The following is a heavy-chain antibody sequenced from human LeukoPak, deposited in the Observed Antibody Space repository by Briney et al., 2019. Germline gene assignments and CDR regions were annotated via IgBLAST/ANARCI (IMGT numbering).Heavy chain of an antibody. V-gene: IGHV3-30*02. Sequence: GGSLRLSCAASGFTFTSYGMHWVRQAPGKGLEWVAFIRYDGSNKYYADSVKGRFSISRDNSRKTLDLQMNRLRSEDTAVYYCAKDLLAATAAGTFDYWGQGTLVTVSS. CDR3: AKDLLAATAAGTFDY. CDR2: IRYDGSNK. D-gene: IGHD6-13*01. CDR1: GFTFTSYG. J-gene: IGHJ4*02.